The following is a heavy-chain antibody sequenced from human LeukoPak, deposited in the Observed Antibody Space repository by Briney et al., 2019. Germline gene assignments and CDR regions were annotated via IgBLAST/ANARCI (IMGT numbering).Heavy chain of an antibody. CDR1: GFTFRSYA. D-gene: IGHD3-10*01. V-gene: IGHV3-23*01. CDR3: AKETDWGVRGVGNY. J-gene: IGHJ4*02. CDR2: ISASGGTT. Sequence: SGGSLRLSCAGSGFTFRSYAMTGVRQAPGKGLEWVSLISASGGTTFYGDSVKGRFTISRDNSKNTLYLQMNSLRAEDTAVYYCAKETDWGVRGVGNYWGQGTLVTVSS.